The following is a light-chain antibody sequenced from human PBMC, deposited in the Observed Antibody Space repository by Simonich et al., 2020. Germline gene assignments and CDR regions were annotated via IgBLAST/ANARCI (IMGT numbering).Light chain of an antibody. CDR2: WAS. J-gene: IGKJ1*01. V-gene: IGKV4-1*01. CDR3: QQYYSTPPT. Sequence: DIVMTQSPDSLAVSLVERATINCKSSQRVLYSSNNKNYLAWYQQKPGQPPKLLIYWASTRESVVPDRFSGSGSGTDFTLTISSLQAEDVAVYYCQQYYSTPPTFGQGTKVEIK. CDR1: QRVLYSSNNKNY.